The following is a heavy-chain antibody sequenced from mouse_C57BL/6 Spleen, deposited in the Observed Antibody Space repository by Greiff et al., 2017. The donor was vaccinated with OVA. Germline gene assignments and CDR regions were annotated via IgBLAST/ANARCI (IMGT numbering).Heavy chain of an antibody. CDR2: IDPEDGDT. CDR3: ATWSKTGTVY. J-gene: IGHJ2*01. V-gene: IGHV14-1*01. Sequence: EVQLQQSGAELVRPGASVKLSCTASGFNIKDYYMHWVKQRPEQGLEWIGRIDPEDGDTEYATKFQGKATMTADTSSNTAYLQLSSLTSEDTAVYYCATWSKTGTVYWGQGTTLTVSS. D-gene: IGHD4-1*01. CDR1: GFNIKDYY.